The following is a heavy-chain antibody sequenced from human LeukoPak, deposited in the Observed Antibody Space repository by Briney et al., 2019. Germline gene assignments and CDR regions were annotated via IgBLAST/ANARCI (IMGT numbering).Heavy chain of an antibody. CDR1: GFTFSSYA. J-gene: IGHJ6*02. CDR2: ISGSGSST. V-gene: IGHV3-23*01. Sequence: GGSLRLSCAASGFTFSSYAMSWVRQAPGKGLEWVSAISGSGSSTYYADSVKGRFTISRDNSKNTLYLQMSSLRAEDTAVYSCAKDLSDPYKYYGMDVWGQGTTVTVSS. CDR3: AKDLSDPYKYYGMDV. D-gene: IGHD2-21*02.